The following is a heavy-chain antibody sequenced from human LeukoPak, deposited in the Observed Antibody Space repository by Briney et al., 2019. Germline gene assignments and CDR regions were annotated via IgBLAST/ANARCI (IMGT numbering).Heavy chain of an antibody. CDR2: ISILNTT. V-gene: IGHV3-48*01. CDR1: GFTFSDYS. D-gene: IGHD3-10*01. CDR3: ARDSSSDYYGSESYFGAR. Sequence: GGSLRLSCAVSGFTFSDYSMNWVRQAPGKGLEWVSYISILNTTHYADSVKGRFTISRDNAKNSLYLQMNSLRAEDTALYYCARDSSSDYYGSESYFGARWGQGTLVTVSS. J-gene: IGHJ4*02.